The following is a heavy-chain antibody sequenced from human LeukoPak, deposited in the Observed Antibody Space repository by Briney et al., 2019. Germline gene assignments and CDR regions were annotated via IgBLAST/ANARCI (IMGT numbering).Heavy chain of an antibody. J-gene: IGHJ3*02. V-gene: IGHV3-48*03. D-gene: IGHD2-15*01. Sequence: GGSLRLSCAASGFTLSTYEMTWVRQAPGKGLEWISFITSSGSPTLYADSVKGRLTIFRDTAKNSLFLQMNNLRGEDTAVYYCARDISSSTRAFDIWGQGTMVTVS. CDR3: ARDISSSTRAFDI. CDR2: ITSSGSPT. CDR1: GFTLSTYE.